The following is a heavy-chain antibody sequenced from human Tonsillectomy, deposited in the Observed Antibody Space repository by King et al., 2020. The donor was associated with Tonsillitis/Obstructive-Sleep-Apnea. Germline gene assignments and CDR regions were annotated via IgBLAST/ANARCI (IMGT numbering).Heavy chain of an antibody. V-gene: IGHV3-49*04. D-gene: IGHD3-3*01. Sequence: VQLVESGGGLVQPGRSLRLSCTASGFNFGDYAMSWVRQAPGKGLEWVGFIRSKAYGGTTEYAASVKGRFTISRDDSKSIAYVQMNSLKTEDTAVYYCTRVGDIFGVIADYYYYMDVWGKGTTVTVSS. CDR2: IRSKAYGGTT. CDR3: TRVGDIFGVIADYYYYMDV. J-gene: IGHJ6*03. CDR1: GFNFGDYA.